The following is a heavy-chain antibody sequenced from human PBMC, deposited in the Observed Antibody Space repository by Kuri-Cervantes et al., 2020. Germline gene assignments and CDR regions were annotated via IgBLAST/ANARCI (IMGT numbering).Heavy chain of an antibody. V-gene: IGHV3-53*01. CDR1: GFTVSSNY. CDR2: IYSGGST. Sequence: GESLKISCAASGFTVSSNYMSWVRQAPGKGLEWVSVIYSGGSTYYADSVKGRFTISRDNAKNSLYLQMNSLRAEDTAVYYCAREGRGSGIDYWGQGTLVTVSS. D-gene: IGHD3-10*01. J-gene: IGHJ4*02. CDR3: AREGRGSGIDY.